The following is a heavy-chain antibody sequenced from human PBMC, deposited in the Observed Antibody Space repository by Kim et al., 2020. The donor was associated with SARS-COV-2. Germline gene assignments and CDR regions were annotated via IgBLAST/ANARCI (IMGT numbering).Heavy chain of an antibody. Sequence: SETLSLTCAVYGGSFSGYYWSWIRQPPGKGLEWIGEINHSGSTNYNPSLKSRVTISVDTSKNQFSLKLSSVTAADTAVYYCARAVVVVPAAPFRFDPWGQGTLVTVSS. CDR1: GGSFSGYY. V-gene: IGHV4-34*01. J-gene: IGHJ5*02. D-gene: IGHD2-2*01. CDR3: ARAVVVVPAAPFRFDP. CDR2: INHSGST.